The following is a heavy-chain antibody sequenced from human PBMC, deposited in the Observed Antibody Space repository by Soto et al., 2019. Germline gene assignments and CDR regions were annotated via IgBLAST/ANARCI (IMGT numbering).Heavy chain of an antibody. CDR1: GYTFTSYA. D-gene: IGHD2-2*01. CDR3: ARDIGQLVPAASYGGYGGNP. Sequence: ASVKVSCKASGYTFTSYAMHWVRQAPGQRLEWMGWINAGNGNTKYSQKFQGRVTITRDTSASTAYMELSSLRSEDTAVYYCARDIGQLVPAASYGGYGGNPWGQGTLVTVSS. V-gene: IGHV1-3*01. J-gene: IGHJ5*02. CDR2: INAGNGNT.